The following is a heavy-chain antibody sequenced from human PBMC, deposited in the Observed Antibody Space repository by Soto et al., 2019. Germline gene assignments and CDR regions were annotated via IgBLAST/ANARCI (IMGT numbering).Heavy chain of an antibody. V-gene: IGHV3-53*02. Sequence: EVQLVETGGGLIQPGGSLRLSCAASGFTVSSNYMSWVRQAPGKGLEWVSVIYSGGSTYYADSVKGRFTISRDNSKNTLYLQMNSLRAEDTTVYYCASLKRYYYYGMDVWGQGTTVTVSS. CDR1: GFTVSSNY. J-gene: IGHJ6*02. CDR2: IYSGGST. CDR3: ASLKRYYYYGMDV.